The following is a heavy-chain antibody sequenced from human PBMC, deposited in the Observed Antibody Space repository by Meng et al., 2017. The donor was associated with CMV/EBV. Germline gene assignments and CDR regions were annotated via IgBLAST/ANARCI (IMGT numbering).Heavy chain of an antibody. CDR1: GGSFSGYY. J-gene: IGHJ5*02. V-gene: IGHV4-34*01. Sequence: QGPLQQWGAGLFESSVTPSRTCAVYGGSFSGYYWSWIRQPTGKGFEWIGEINHSGSTNYNPSLKSRVTISVDTSKNQFSLKLSSVTAEDKAVYYCAREGDLEWLLKGSHTWFDPWGQGTLVTVSS. D-gene: IGHD3-3*01. CDR2: INHSGST. CDR3: AREGDLEWLLKGSHTWFDP.